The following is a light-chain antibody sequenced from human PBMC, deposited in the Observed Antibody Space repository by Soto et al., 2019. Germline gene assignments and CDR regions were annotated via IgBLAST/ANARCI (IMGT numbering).Light chain of an antibody. CDR3: QEYHNWPFVT. Sequence: EIVLTQFPVALSVSPGERATLSCRVSQNVTNKLNWYQQKPGQAPRLLIYGASTRATGLPARFSGSGSETEFTLTISILQSEDFAVYYCQEYHNWPFVTFGGGTKVETK. V-gene: IGKV3-15*01. CDR2: GAS. CDR1: QNVTNK. J-gene: IGKJ4*01.